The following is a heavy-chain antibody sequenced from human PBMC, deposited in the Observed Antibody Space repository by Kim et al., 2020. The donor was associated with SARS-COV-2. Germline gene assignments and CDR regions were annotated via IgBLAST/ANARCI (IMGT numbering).Heavy chain of an antibody. J-gene: IGHJ4*02. CDR1: GYTFTNYD. D-gene: IGHD3-10*01. CDR2: VNPNSGNT. V-gene: IGHV1-8*01. Sequence: ASVKVSCKAYGYTFTNYDINWVRQASGQGLEWLGSVNPNSGNTVYAQKFQDRIAMTRNTYLGTAYMELSSLRSGDTAVYFCTRRVREFRKWRDDFDLWGQ. CDR3: TRRVREFRKWRDDFDL.